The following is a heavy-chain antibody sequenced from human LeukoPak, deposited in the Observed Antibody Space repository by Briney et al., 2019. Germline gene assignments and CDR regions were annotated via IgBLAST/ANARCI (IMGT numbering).Heavy chain of an antibody. V-gene: IGHV3-48*03. J-gene: IGHJ5*02. CDR1: GFTFISYE. Sequence: GGSLRLSCAASGFTFISYEMNWARRAPGKGLGWVSYISSSGYTKYYADSVKGRFTISRDNAKSSLYLQMNSLRAEDTAIYYCARGDDYYGSGANHWFDPWGQGTLVTVSS. D-gene: IGHD3-10*01. CDR2: ISSSGYTK. CDR3: ARGDDYYGSGANHWFDP.